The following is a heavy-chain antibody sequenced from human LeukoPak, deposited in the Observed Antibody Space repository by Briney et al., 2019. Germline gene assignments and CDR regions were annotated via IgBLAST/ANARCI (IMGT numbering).Heavy chain of an antibody. CDR2: LYTGGNT. Sequence: GGSLRLSCAASGFTVRSNYMSWVRQAPGKGLEWVSLLYTGGNTYYADSVKGRFTLSRDNSKNTLFLQMNSLRAGDTAVYYCARGTVTMVDCWGQGTLVTVSS. V-gene: IGHV3-66*01. D-gene: IGHD3-10*01. J-gene: IGHJ4*02. CDR3: ARGTVTMVDC. CDR1: GFTVRSNY.